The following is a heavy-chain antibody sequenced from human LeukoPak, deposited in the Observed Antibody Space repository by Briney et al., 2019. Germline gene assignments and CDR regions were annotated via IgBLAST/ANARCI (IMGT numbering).Heavy chain of an antibody. J-gene: IGHJ4*02. D-gene: IGHD3-22*01. CDR3: ARDSYDSSGNYLDY. V-gene: IGHV1-69*13. CDR2: IIPIFGTA. CDR1: GGTFSSYA. Sequence: SVKVSCKASGGTFSSYAISWVRQAPGQGLEWMGGIIPIFGTANYAQKFQGRVTITADESTSTAYMELRSLRSDDTAVYYCARDSYDSSGNYLDYWGQGTLVTVSS.